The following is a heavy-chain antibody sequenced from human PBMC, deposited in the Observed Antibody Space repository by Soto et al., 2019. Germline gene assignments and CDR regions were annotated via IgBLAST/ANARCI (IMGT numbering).Heavy chain of an antibody. CDR2: FDPEDGET. J-gene: IGHJ6*02. D-gene: IGHD3-16*01. V-gene: IGHV1-24*01. Sequence: ASVKVSCKVSGYTLTELSMHWVRQAPGKGLEWMGGFDPEDGETIYARKFQGRVTMTEDTSTDTAYMELSSLRSEDTAVYYCATEGEQGASYYYYYGMDVWGQGTTVTVSS. CDR3: ATEGEQGASYYYYYGMDV. CDR1: GYTLTELS.